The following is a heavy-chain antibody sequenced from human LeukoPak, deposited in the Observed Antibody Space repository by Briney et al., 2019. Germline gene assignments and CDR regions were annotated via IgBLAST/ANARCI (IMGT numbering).Heavy chain of an antibody. CDR2: INAGNGNT. D-gene: IGHD3-9*01. CDR1: GFTFTSYA. CDR3: ARDGYFDWFFDY. V-gene: IGHV1-3*01. Sequence: PGGSLRLSCAASGFTFTSYAMHWVRQAPGQRLEWMGWINAGNGNTKYSQKFQGRVTITRDTSASTAYMELSSLRSEDTAVYYCARDGYFDWFFDYRGQGTLVTVSS. J-gene: IGHJ4*02.